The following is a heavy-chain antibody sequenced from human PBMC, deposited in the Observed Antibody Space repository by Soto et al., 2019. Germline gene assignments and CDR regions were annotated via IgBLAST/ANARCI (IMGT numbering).Heavy chain of an antibody. CDR2: ISGSGGST. CDR3: AKDRKLGKLIEAFDI. CDR1: GFTFSSYA. Sequence: GGSLRLSCAASGFTFSSYAMSWVRQAPGKGLEWVSAISGSGGSTYYADSVKGRFTISRDNSKNTLYLQMNSLRAEDTAVYYFAKDRKLGKLIEAFDIWGQGTMVTVSS. D-gene: IGHD3-16*01. J-gene: IGHJ3*02. V-gene: IGHV3-23*01.